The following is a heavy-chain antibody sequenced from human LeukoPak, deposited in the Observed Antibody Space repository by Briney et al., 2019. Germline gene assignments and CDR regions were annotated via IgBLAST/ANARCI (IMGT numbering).Heavy chain of an antibody. J-gene: IGHJ6*03. CDR1: GYTLTELS. CDR2: FDPNDGET. Sequence: GASVKVSCKVSGYTLTELSMHWVRQAPGKGLEWMGGFDPNDGETIYAQKFQGRVTMTKDTSTDTAYMELRSLRSYDTAVSYFARAVDYYYYYMHVWGKGTAVTVSS. V-gene: IGHV1-24*01. CDR3: ARAVDYYYYYMHV.